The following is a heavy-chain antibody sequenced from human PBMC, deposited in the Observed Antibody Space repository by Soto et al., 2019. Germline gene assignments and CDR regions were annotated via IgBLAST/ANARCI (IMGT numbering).Heavy chain of an antibody. J-gene: IGHJ4*02. CDR2: INSDGSST. D-gene: IGHD2-15*01. CDR3: ARDQGYCSGGSCYVAGY. CDR1: GFTFSSYW. Sequence: EVQLVESGGGLVQPGGSLRLSCAASGFTFSSYWMHWVRQAPGKGLVWVSRINSDGSSTTYADSVKGRFTISRDNAKNRXDLQLNSLRAEDTAVYYCARDQGYCSGGSCYVAGYWGQGTLVTVSS. V-gene: IGHV3-74*01.